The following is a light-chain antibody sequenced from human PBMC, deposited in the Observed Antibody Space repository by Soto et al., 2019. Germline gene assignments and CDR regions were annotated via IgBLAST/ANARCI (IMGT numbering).Light chain of an antibody. CDR3: QQYTNWPSWT. J-gene: IGKJ1*01. V-gene: IGKV3-15*01. CDR1: QSVNSY. Sequence: EKVMTQSPATLSMSPGERATLSCRASQSVNSYLAWYQQKPGQAPRLLIYGASTRATGIPARFSGSGSGTEFTLTISSPQSEDFAVYYCQQYTNWPSWTFGQGTKVEIK. CDR2: GAS.